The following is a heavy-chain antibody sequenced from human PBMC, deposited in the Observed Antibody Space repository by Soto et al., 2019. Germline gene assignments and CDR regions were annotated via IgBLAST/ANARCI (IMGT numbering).Heavy chain of an antibody. J-gene: IGHJ4*02. CDR1: GYTFTGYY. Sequence: ASVKVSCKASGYTFTGYYMHWVRQAPGQGLEWMGWINPNSGGTNYAQKFQGWVTMTRDTSISTAYMELSRLRSDDTAVYYCARTGVEMATMAIDYWGQGTLVTVSS. CDR2: INPNSGGT. V-gene: IGHV1-2*04. D-gene: IGHD5-12*01. CDR3: ARTGVEMATMAIDY.